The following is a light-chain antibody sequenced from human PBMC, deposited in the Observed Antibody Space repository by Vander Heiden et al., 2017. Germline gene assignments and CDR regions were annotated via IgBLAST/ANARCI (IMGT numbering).Light chain of an antibody. Sequence: QSAQTQPASVSGSPGQPLTISCTGSSSDVGSYNLVSWYQQHPGKAPKLIIYEAIKRPSGVSDRFSASKSGNTASLTISGLQVQDEADYYCCSYAGSRTFVVIGGGTKLTVL. CDR3: CSYAGSRTFVV. J-gene: IGLJ3*02. V-gene: IGLV2-23*02. CDR2: EAI. CDR1: SSDVGSYNL.